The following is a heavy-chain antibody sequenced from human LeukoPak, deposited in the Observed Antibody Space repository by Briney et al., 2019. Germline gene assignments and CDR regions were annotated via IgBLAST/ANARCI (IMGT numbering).Heavy chain of an antibody. J-gene: IGHJ4*02. D-gene: IGHD1-26*01. V-gene: IGHV4-30-4*08. CDR3: ARRRVELLVGATVDY. Sequence: SETLSLTCTVSGGSISSGDYYWSWIRQPPGKGLEWIGYIYYSGSTYYNPSLKSRVTISVDTSKNQFSLKLSSVTAADTAVYYCARRRVELLVGATVDYWGQGTLVTVSS. CDR1: GGSISSGDYY. CDR2: IYYSGST.